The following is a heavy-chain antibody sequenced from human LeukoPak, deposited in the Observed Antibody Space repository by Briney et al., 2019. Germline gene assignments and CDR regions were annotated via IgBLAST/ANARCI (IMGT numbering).Heavy chain of an antibody. D-gene: IGHD5-18*01. CDR3: AKESSRYSYGSPIDY. V-gene: IGHV3-33*06. CDR2: IWYDGSNK. J-gene: IGHJ4*02. Sequence: GGSLTLSCAASRFTLSTYGMHCVRQAPGKGLEWGADIWYDGSNKYYADSVKGRFTISRDNSKNTLYLQMNSLRAEDTAVYYCAKESSRYSYGSPIDYWGQGTLVTVSS. CDR1: RFTLSTYG.